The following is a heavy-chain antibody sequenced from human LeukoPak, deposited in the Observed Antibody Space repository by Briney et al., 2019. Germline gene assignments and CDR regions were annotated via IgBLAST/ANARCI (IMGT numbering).Heavy chain of an antibody. CDR1: EFTFSSYW. D-gene: IGHD3-22*01. V-gene: IGHV3-74*01. Sequence: GGSLRLSCEASEFTFSSYWMHWVRQAPGKGLVWVSRIDSDGRTTIYADSVKGRFTISRDNAKNTLYLQMNSLRAEDTAVYYCAREGYYDSSGYSIRFSYWGQGTLVTVSS. CDR3: AREGYYDSSGYSIRFSY. J-gene: IGHJ4*02. CDR2: IDSDGRTT.